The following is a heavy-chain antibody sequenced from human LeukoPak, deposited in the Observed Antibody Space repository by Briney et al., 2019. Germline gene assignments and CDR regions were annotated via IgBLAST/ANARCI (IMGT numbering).Heavy chain of an antibody. Sequence: GGSLRLSCAASGFTFDDYGMSWVGQAPGKGLEWVSGINWNGGSTGYADSVKGRFTVSRDNAKNSLYLQMNSLRAEDTALYYCARASTLSQRAFDIWGQGTMVTVSS. V-gene: IGHV3-20*04. CDR1: GFTFDDYG. CDR2: INWNGGST. CDR3: ARASTLSQRAFDI. J-gene: IGHJ3*02.